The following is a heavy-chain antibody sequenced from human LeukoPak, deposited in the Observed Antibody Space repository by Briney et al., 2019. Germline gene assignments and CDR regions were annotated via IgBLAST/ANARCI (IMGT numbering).Heavy chain of an antibody. J-gene: IGHJ3*02. CDR3: ARDLKGPTPSSAFDI. Sequence: GRSLRLSCAASGFTFSSYGMYWVRQAPGKGLEWVAVIWYDGSYKYYVDSVKGRFTISRDNSKNMLYLEMNSLRAEDTAVYYCARDLKGPTPSSAFDIWGQGTMVSVS. CDR1: GFTFSSYG. CDR2: IWYDGSYK. V-gene: IGHV3-33*01. D-gene: IGHD6-6*01.